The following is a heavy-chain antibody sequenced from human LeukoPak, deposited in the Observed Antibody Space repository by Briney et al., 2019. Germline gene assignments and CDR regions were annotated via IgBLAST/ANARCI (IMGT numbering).Heavy chain of an antibody. V-gene: IGHV4-4*07. D-gene: IGHD3-10*01. CDR2: IYTSGST. CDR1: GGSISSYY. CDR3: ARGVREKNRGFLLYYYYYYMDV. J-gene: IGHJ6*03. Sequence: HPSETLSLTCTVSGGSISSYYWSWIRQPAGKGLEWIGRIYTSGSTNYNPSLKSRVTISVDTSKNQFSLNLSSVTAADTAVYYCARGVREKNRGFLLYYYYYYMDVWGKGTTVAISS.